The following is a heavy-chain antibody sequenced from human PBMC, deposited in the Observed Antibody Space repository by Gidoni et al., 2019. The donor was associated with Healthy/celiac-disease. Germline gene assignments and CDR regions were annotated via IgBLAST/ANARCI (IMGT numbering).Heavy chain of an antibody. CDR3: ASDDGDYFDY. D-gene: IGHD3-10*01. Sequence: QVQLQESGPGLVKPSEPLSLTCTVPGGSVSSGSYYWSWIRQPPGKGLEWIGYIYYSGSTNYNPSLKSRVTISVDTSKNQFSLKLSSVTAADTAVYYCASDDGDYFDYWGQGTLVTVSS. CDR2: IYYSGST. CDR1: GGSVSSGSYY. J-gene: IGHJ4*02. V-gene: IGHV4-61*01.